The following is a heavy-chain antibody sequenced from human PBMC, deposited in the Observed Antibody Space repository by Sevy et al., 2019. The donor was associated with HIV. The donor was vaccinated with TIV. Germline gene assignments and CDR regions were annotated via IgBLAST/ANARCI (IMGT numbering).Heavy chain of an antibody. Sequence: GGCLRLYCTASGFTFSSAWMSWVRQAPGKGLECVGRIKSEFDGGAIEYAAPVKGRFTISREDSKNTVYLQMNSLKTEDTAVYYCITDPAYRGYDEEVINYYFYGMDVWGQGTTVTVSS. J-gene: IGHJ6*02. CDR1: GFTFSSAW. D-gene: IGHD5-12*01. CDR2: IKSEFDGGAI. CDR3: ITDPAYRGYDEEVINYYFYGMDV. V-gene: IGHV3-15*01.